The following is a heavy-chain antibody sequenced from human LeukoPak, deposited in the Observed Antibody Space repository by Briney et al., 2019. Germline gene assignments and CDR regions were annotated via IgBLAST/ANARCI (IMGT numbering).Heavy chain of an antibody. J-gene: IGHJ5*02. V-gene: IGHV1-2*02. D-gene: IGHD6-19*01. CDR1: GYTFTRYY. CDR2: INPNSGGT. CDR3: ARVAGWHWFDP. Sequence: ASVKVSCKASGYTFTRYYMHWVRQAPGQGLEWRGWINPNSGGTNYAQKFQGRVTMTRDTSISTAYMELSRLRSDDTAVYYCARVAGWHWFDPWGQGTLVTVSS.